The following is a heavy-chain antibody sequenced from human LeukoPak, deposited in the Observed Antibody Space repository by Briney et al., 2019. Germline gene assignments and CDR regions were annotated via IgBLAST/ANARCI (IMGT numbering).Heavy chain of an antibody. CDR2: IHTSGST. V-gene: IGHV4-4*07. CDR3: ARRDISSGWSFDY. Sequence: SETLSLTCTVSGGSISNYHWSWIRQPAGKGLEWIGQIHTSGSTNYNPPLKSRATMSIDTTEDQVSLTIRSVTAADTAFYYCARRDISSGWSFDYWGQGTLVTVSS. J-gene: IGHJ4*02. D-gene: IGHD6-19*01. CDR1: GGSISNYH.